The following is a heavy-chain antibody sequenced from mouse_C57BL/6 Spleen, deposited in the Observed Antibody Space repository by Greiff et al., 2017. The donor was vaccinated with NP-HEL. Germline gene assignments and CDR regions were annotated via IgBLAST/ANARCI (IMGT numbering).Heavy chain of an antibody. V-gene: IGHV3-6*01. CDR3: AREGYNGNYLIDY. CDR1: GYSITSGYY. CDR2: ISYDGSN. J-gene: IGHJ2*01. Sequence: EVQLQESGPGLVKPSQSLSLTCSVTGYSITSGYYWNWIRQFPGNKLEWMGYISYDGSNNYNPSLKNRISITRDTSKNQFFLKLNSVTTEDTATYYCAREGYNGNYLIDYWGQGTTLTVSS. D-gene: IGHD2-1*01.